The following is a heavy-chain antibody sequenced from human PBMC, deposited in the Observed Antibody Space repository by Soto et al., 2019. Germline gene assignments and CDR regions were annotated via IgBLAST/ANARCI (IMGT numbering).Heavy chain of an antibody. Sequence: SETLSLTCAVYGGSFSGYYWSWIRQPPGKGLEWIGEINHSGSTNYNPSLKSRVTISVDTSKNQFSLKLSSVTAADTAVYYCARGEGVLLWFGELLSLNWFDPWGQGTLVTVSS. D-gene: IGHD3-10*01. CDR1: GGSFSGYY. CDR3: ARGEGVLLWFGELLSLNWFDP. CDR2: INHSGST. V-gene: IGHV4-34*01. J-gene: IGHJ5*02.